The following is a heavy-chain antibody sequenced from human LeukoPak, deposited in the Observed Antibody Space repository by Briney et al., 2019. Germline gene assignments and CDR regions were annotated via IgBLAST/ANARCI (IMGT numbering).Heavy chain of an antibody. Sequence: PSETLSLTCTVSAGSISNYYWSWIRQPPGKGLEWIGYIYYSGRTNYTPSLKSRLTISVDTSKNQFSLRLRSVTAADTAVYYCARHLNAGSYPLDHWGQGTLVTVSS. CDR3: ARHLNAGSYPLDH. D-gene: IGHD1-26*01. CDR1: AGSISNYY. J-gene: IGHJ4*02. CDR2: IYYSGRT. V-gene: IGHV4-59*08.